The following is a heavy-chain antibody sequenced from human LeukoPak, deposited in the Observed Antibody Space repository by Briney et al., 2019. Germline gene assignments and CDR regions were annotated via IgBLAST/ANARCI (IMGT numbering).Heavy chain of an antibody. CDR1: GYTFTGYY. V-gene: IGHV1-2*02. J-gene: IGHJ4*02. CDR3: ARGPRGYYDSSGYGY. D-gene: IGHD3-22*01. CDR2: INPNSGGT. Sequence: GASVKVSCKASGYTFTGYYMHWVRQAPGQGLEWMGWINPNSGGTNYAQKFQGRVTMTRDTSISTAYMELSRLRSDDTAVYHCARGPRGYYDSSGYGYWGQGTLVTASS.